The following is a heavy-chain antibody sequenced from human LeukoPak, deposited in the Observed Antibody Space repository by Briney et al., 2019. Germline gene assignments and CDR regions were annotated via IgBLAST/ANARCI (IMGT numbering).Heavy chain of an antibody. CDR2: IRSKVDAETT. CDR3: TRGYGHYDSSGYH. D-gene: IGHD3-22*01. V-gene: IGHV3-49*04. Sequence: GGSLRLSCTASGFKFGDFAVSWVRQAPGKGLEWVGFIRSKVDAETTGYAASVKGRFTVSRDDSKSIAYLQMNSLKTEDTAVYYCTRGYGHYDSSGYHWGQGTLVTVSS. CDR1: GFKFGDFA. J-gene: IGHJ4*02.